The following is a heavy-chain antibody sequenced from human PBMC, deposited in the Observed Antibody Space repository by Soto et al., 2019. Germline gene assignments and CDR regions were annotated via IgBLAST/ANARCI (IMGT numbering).Heavy chain of an antibody. CDR1: GFTFSSYS. CDR3: ARLLNNYYYYYMDV. D-gene: IGHD2-8*02. Sequence: EVQLVESGGGLVKPGGSLRLSCAASGFTFSSYSMNWVRQAPGKGLEWVSSISSSSSYIYYADSVKGRFTISRDNAKNSLYLQVNSLRAEDTAVYYCARLLNNYYYYYMDVWGKGTTVTVSS. V-gene: IGHV3-21*01. J-gene: IGHJ6*03. CDR2: ISSSSSYI.